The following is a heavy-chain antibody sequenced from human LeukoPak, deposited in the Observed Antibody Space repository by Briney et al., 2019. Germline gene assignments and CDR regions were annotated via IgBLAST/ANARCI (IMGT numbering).Heavy chain of an antibody. CDR2: IYYSGST. CDR1: GGSIGSYY. J-gene: IGHJ4*02. Sequence: PSETLSLTCTVSGGSIGSYYWSWIRQPPGKGLEWIGSIYYSGSTYYNPSLKSRVTISVDTSKNQFSLKLSSVTAADTAVYYCARQTHDSSGYYYPAYWGQGTLVTVSS. CDR3: ARQTHDSSGYYYPAY. D-gene: IGHD3-22*01. V-gene: IGHV4-39*01.